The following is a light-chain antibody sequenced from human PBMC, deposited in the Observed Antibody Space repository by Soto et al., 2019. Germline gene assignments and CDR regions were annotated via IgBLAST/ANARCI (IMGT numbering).Light chain of an antibody. CDR2: RNN. CDR1: SSNIGSNS. CDR3: ATWDDSLSGFV. V-gene: IGLV1-47*01. J-gene: IGLJ1*01. Sequence: QSVLAQAPSVSGTPGQRVTISCSVSSSNIGSNSVYWYQHLTGTAPKLLIYRNNQRPSGVPDRISGSKSDTSASLAISGLRSEDEADYYCATWDDSLSGFVFGTGTKVTVL.